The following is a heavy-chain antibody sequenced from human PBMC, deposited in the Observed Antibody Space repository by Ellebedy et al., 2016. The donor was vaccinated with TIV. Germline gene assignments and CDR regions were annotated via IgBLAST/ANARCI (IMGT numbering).Heavy chain of an antibody. D-gene: IGHD3-10*01. Sequence: ASVKVSCKASGGTFNSHAISWVRQAPGQGLEWMGGITGMFRTVNYAQNFQGRVTITADEFMSTAYMELSSLTSEDTAVYYCARGTAYYHRYFDSWGQGTLVTVSS. V-gene: IGHV1-69*13. CDR1: GGTFNSHA. CDR2: ITGMFRTV. J-gene: IGHJ4*02. CDR3: ARGTAYYHRYFDS.